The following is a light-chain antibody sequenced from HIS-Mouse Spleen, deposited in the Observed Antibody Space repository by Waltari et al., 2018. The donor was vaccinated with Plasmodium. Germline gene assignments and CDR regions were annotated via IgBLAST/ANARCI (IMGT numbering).Light chain of an antibody. CDR2: GAS. Sequence: EIVLTQSPGTLSLSPEERATLSCRASQSVSSSYLAWYQQKPGQAPRLLIYGASSRATGIPDRFSGSGSGTDFILTISRLEPEDFAVYYCQQYGSSPTFGQGTKVEIK. CDR1: QSVSSSY. J-gene: IGKJ1*01. V-gene: IGKV3-20*01. CDR3: QQYGSSPT.